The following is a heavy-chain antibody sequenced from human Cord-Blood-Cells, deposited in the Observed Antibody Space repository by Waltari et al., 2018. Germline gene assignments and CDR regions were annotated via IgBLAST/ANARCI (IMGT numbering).Heavy chain of an antibody. CDR3: AREDVDTAMGNFDY. J-gene: IGHJ4*02. Sequence: QVQLQESGPGLVKPSETLSLTCAVSGYSISSGYYWGWIRQPPGKGLEWIGSIYHSGSTYYNPSLKSRVTISVDTSKNQFSLKLSSVTAADTAVYYCAREDVDTAMGNFDYWGQGTLVTVSS. D-gene: IGHD5-18*01. CDR2: IYHSGST. V-gene: IGHV4-38-2*02. CDR1: GYSISSGYY.